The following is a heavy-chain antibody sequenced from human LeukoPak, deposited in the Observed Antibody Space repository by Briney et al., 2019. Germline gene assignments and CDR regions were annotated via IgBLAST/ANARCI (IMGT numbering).Heavy chain of an antibody. CDR1: GYTFTSYA. CDR3: ARGAGTLPRPYYFDY. J-gene: IGHJ4*02. Sequence: ASVKVSCKASGYTFTSYAMHWVRQAPGQRLEWMGWINAGNGNTKYSQKFQGRVTITRDTSASTAYMELSSLRSEDTAVYYCARGAGTLPRPYYFDYWGQGTLVTVSS. D-gene: IGHD1-7*01. CDR2: INAGNGNT. V-gene: IGHV1-3*01.